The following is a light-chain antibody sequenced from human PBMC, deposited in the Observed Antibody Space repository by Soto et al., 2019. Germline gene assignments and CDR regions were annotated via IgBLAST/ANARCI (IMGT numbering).Light chain of an antibody. CDR2: TNN. V-gene: IGLV1-47*01. CDR3: AAWDDSLSVL. Sequence: QSVLTQPPSASGTPGQRVTISCSGSSSNIGSNYVYWYQQLPGTAPKLLIYTNNQLPSGVPDRFSGSKSGTSASLAISGLRSEDVADYYCAAWDDSLSVLFGGGTKLTVL. CDR1: SSNIGSNY. J-gene: IGLJ2*01.